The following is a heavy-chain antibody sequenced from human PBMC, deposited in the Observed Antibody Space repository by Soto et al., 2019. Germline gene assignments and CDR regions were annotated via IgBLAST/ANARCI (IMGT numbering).Heavy chain of an antibody. CDR1: GFTFSSYA. Sequence: GGSLRLSCAASGFTFSSYAMSWVRQAPGKGLEWVSAISGSGDSTYYADSVKGRFTISRDNSKNTLYLQMNSLRAEDTAVYYCAKDRNGEGYFDYWGQGTLVTVSS. V-gene: IGHV3-23*01. CDR3: AKDRNGEGYFDY. J-gene: IGHJ4*02. CDR2: ISGSGDST. D-gene: IGHD2-8*01.